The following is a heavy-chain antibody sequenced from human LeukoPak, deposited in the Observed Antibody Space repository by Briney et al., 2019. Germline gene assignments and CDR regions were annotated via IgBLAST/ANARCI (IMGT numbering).Heavy chain of an antibody. J-gene: IGHJ6*02. D-gene: IGHD4-23*01. CDR2: ISYDGSNK. CDR3: ARDGYDYGGYYYYYGMDV. V-gene: IGHV3-30-3*01. CDR1: GFTFSNYI. Sequence: PGGSLRLSCAASGFTFSNYIMHWVRQAPGKGLEWVAVISYDGSNKYYADSVKGRFTISRDNSKNTLYLQMNSLRAEDTAVYYCARDGYDYGGYYYYYGMDVWGQGTTVTVSS.